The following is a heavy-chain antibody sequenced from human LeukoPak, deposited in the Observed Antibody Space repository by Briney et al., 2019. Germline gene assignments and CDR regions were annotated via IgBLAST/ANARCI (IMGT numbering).Heavy chain of an antibody. CDR3: AKHSSSSWFDY. J-gene: IGHJ4*02. CDR2: SGGRT. V-gene: IGHV3-23*01. CDR1: GFTFNMYS. D-gene: IGHD6-13*01. Sequence: GGSLRLSCAASGFTFNMYSMNWVRQAPGKGLEWVSSSGGRTDYADSVKGRFTISRDNSKNTLYLQMNSLRADDTAVYYCAKHSSSSWFDYWGQGTLVTASS.